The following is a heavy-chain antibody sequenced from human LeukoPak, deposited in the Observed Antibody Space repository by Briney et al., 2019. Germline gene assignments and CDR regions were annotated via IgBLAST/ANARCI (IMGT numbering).Heavy chain of an antibody. CDR3: ARHSSGSSYPLDY. Sequence: SETLSLTCTVSGDSISSYCWSWFRQPPGKGLEWIAYIHSRGSTNYNPSLKSRATISLDTSQNQVSLKLTSVTAADTAIYYCARHSSGSSYPLDYWGQGTLVTVSS. D-gene: IGHD3-10*01. CDR2: IHSRGST. V-gene: IGHV4-59*08. CDR1: GDSISSYC. J-gene: IGHJ4*02.